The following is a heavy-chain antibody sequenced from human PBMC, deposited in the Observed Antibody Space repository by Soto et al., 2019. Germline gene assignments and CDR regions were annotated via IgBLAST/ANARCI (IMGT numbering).Heavy chain of an antibody. V-gene: IGHV3-66*01. CDR2: IYSGGST. J-gene: IGHJ2*01. CDR3: FQAEDGIRGTVPVSAFLLNRSSDL. D-gene: IGHD1-1*01. Sequence: LEWVSVIYSGGSTYYADSVKGRFTIARDNSKNTLYLQMNSLRAEDTAVFFFFQAEDGIRGTVPVSAFLLNRSSDL.